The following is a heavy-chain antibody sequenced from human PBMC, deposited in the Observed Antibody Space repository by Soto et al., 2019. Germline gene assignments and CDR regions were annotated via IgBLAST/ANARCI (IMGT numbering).Heavy chain of an antibody. CDR2: ITAHNGNT. J-gene: IGHJ6*02. CDR3: ARDAPYDDFWSGVMELYYYGMDV. CDR1: GYTFSNYA. D-gene: IGHD3-3*01. V-gene: IGHV1-18*01. Sequence: ASVKVSCKASGYTFSNYAISWVRQAPGQGLEWMGWITAHNGNTKYAQKFQARVTMTTDTSTSTASMELRSLTSDDTAVYYCARDAPYDDFWSGVMELYYYGMDVWGQGTTVTVSS.